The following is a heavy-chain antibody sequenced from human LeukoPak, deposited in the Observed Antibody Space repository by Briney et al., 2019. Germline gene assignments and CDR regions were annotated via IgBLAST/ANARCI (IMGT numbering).Heavy chain of an antibody. CDR2: IYNSRTT. CDR3: ARRNILTEGEAFDI. V-gene: IGHV4-59*08. J-gene: IGHJ3*02. D-gene: IGHD3-9*01. Sequence: SETLSLTCTVSGGSISSYYWTWIRQPPGKGLEWIGFIYNSRTTNYNPSLRSRVTISVDTSENQFSLKLNSVTAADTAVYYCARRNILTEGEAFDIWGQGTLVTVSS. CDR1: GGSISSYY.